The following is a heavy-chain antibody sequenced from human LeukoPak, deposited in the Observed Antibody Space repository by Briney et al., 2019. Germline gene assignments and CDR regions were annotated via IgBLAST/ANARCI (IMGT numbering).Heavy chain of an antibody. CDR2: IYYSGST. CDR1: GGSISSSSYY. D-gene: IGHD6-19*01. J-gene: IGHJ6*02. Sequence: SETLSLTCTVSGGSISSSSYYWGWIRQPPGKGLEWIGSIYYSGSTYYNPSLKSRVTISVDTSKNQFSLKLSSETAADTAVYYCARLLLVAGTGGSSYYYYGMDVWGQGTTVTVSS. V-gene: IGHV4-39*01. CDR3: ARLLLVAGTGGSSYYYYGMDV.